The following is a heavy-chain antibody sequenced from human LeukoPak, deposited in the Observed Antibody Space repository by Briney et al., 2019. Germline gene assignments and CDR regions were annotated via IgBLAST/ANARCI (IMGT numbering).Heavy chain of an antibody. V-gene: IGHV3-21*01. CDR2: ISSSTYV. Sequence: GGSLRLSCAATGFTFSSYSMNWVRQAPGKGLEWVSSISSSTYVYYADSVKGRFTISRDNAKNSLYLQMNSLRAEDTAVYYCARDGEYSSSSLDYWGQGTLVTVSS. D-gene: IGHD6-6*01. CDR1: GFTFSSYS. CDR3: ARDGEYSSSSLDY. J-gene: IGHJ4*02.